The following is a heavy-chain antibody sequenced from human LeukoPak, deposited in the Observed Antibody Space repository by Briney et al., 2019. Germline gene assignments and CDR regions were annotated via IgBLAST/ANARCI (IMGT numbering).Heavy chain of an antibody. V-gene: IGHV3-23*01. CDR1: GFTLSSYA. J-gene: IGHJ4*02. Sequence: GGSLRLSCAASGFTLSSYAMSWVRQAPGKGLEWVSAISGSGGSTYYADSVKGRFTISRDNSKNTLYLQMNSLRAEDTAVYYCAKLLTVTTLPFDYWGQGTLVTVSS. D-gene: IGHD4-17*01. CDR2: ISGSGGST. CDR3: AKLLTVTTLPFDY.